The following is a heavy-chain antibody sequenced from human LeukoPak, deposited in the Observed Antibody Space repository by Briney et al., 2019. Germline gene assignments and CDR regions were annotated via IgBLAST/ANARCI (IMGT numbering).Heavy chain of an antibody. J-gene: IGHJ4*02. CDR2: ISYDGSNK. Sequence: GGSLTPSCAASGFIFSNSAMHWVRQAPGKGLEWVAVISYDGSNKYYADSMKGRFTISRDNSKNTLYLQMNSLRAEDTAVYYCAKDIEEWLVKGGGCFDYWGQGTLVTVSS. CDR3: AKDIEEWLVKGGGCFDY. V-gene: IGHV3-30*18. D-gene: IGHD6-19*01. CDR1: GFIFSNSA.